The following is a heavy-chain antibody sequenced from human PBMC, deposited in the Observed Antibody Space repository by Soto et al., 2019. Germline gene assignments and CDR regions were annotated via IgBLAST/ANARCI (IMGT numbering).Heavy chain of an antibody. CDR3: AREYTYGSNFFDC. D-gene: IGHD5-18*01. Sequence: ASVKVSCKASGGTFSSYTISWVRQAPGEGRVGLSRNISIRGITNYXPHXXXXXXXXXXXXKSTVYLELSSVSSEDTAVYYCAREYTYGSNFFDCWGQGALVTVSS. CDR1: GGTFSSYT. CDR2: NISIRGIT. J-gene: IGHJ4*02. V-gene: IGHV1-69*04.